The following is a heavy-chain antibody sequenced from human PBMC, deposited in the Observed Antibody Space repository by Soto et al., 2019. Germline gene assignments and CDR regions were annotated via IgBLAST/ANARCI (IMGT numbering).Heavy chain of an antibody. CDR2: AYYSGDT. J-gene: IGHJ5*02. Sequence: QVQLQESGPGVVKASETLSLSCSVSGGSISRYYWSWIRQPPGKGLEWIGYAYYSGDTGYNPSLKSRVTMAVDTSKRQVSLKLSSVTAADTAVYYCARDRSTYGGGGTGEVKENWFDPWGQGALVTVSS. CDR3: ARDRSTYGGGGTGEVKENWFDP. CDR1: GGSISRYY. V-gene: IGHV4-59*01. D-gene: IGHD2-8*01.